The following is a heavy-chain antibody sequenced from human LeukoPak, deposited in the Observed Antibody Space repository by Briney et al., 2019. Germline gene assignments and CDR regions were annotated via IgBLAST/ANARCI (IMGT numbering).Heavy chain of an antibody. CDR2: ISWNGAGI. J-gene: IGHJ4*02. CDR3: AKGDWTH. CDR1: GFTFDDYA. V-gene: IGHV3-9*01. Sequence: GRSLRLSCAASGFTFDDYAIHWVRQAPGKGLEWVSGISWNGAGIGYADSVKGRFTISRDNTKNSLYLQMNSLRAEDTALYYCAKGDWTHWGQGTLVTVSS. D-gene: IGHD3/OR15-3a*01.